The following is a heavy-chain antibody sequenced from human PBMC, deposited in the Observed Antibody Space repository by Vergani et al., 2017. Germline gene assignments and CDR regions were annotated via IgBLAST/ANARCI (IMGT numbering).Heavy chain of an antibody. CDR2: ISYDGSNK. Sequence: QVQLVESGGGVVQPGRSLRLSCAASGFTFSSHGMHWVRQAPGKGLEWVAVISYDGSNKYYADSVKGRFTISRDNSKNTLYLQMNSLRAEDTAVYYCAKVAGDIVVVPAAANWYFDLWGRGTLVTVSS. D-gene: IGHD2-2*01. CDR1: GFTFSSHG. J-gene: IGHJ2*01. V-gene: IGHV3-30*18. CDR3: AKVAGDIVVVPAAANWYFDL.